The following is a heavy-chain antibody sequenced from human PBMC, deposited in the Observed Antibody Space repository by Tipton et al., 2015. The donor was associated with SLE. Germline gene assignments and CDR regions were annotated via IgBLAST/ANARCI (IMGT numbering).Heavy chain of an antibody. Sequence: SLRLSCAASGFKFVDYAMHWVRQAPGKGLEWVSGITRNSDNIDYADSVKGRFTISRDNAKNSLYLQMNSLTPEDTAFYYCAQEYYYGSGKYDHWGQGTLVTVSS. CDR2: ITRNSDNI. CDR3: AQEYYYGSGKYDH. V-gene: IGHV3-9*01. CDR1: GFKFVDYA. J-gene: IGHJ4*02. D-gene: IGHD3-10*01.